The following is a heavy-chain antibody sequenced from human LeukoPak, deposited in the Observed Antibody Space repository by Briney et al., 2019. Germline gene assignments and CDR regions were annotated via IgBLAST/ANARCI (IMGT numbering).Heavy chain of an antibody. Sequence: SETLSLTCIVSGGSISSSSYCWGWIRQPPGKGLEWIGSIYYSGSTYYNPSLKSRVTISVDTSKNQFSLKLSSVTAADTAVYYCARPGSSSGTDYWGQVTLVTVSS. CDR2: IYYSGST. CDR3: ARPGSSSGTDY. J-gene: IGHJ4*02. D-gene: IGHD6-6*01. V-gene: IGHV4-39*01. CDR1: GGSISSSSYC.